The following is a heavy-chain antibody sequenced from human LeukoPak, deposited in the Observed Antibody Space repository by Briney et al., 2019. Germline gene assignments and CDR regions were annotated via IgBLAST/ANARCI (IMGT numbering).Heavy chain of an antibody. J-gene: IGHJ4*02. CDR2: ISSRGSTT. CDR1: GFTFSDYY. CDR3: ARKDGYTSSWSFGY. D-gene: IGHD6-13*01. V-gene: IGHV3-11*01. Sequence: GGSLRLSCAASGFTFSDYYMNWIRQAPGKGLEWVSSISSRGSTTNYADSAKGRFTISRDNAKNSLYLQMNSLRAEDMAAYYCARKDGYTSSWSFGYWGQGTLVTVSS.